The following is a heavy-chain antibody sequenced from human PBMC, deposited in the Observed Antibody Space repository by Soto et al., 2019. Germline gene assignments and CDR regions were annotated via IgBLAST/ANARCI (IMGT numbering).Heavy chain of an antibody. CDR2: ISSTTNYI. J-gene: IGHJ4*02. V-gene: IGHV3-21*06. CDR3: ARESEDLTSNFDY. CDR1: VFTVTRYI. Sequence: LXLSCAASVFTVTRYIMNWVRQAPGKGLEWVSSISSTTNYIYYGDSMKGRFTISRDNAKNSLYLEMNSLRAEDTAVYYCARESEDLTSNFDYWGQGTLVTVSS.